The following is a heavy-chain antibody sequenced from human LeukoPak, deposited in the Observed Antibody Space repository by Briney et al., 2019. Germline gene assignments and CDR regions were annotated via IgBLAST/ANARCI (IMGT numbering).Heavy chain of an antibody. J-gene: IGHJ4*02. D-gene: IGHD1-26*01. Sequence: GGSLRLSCAASGFTFSSYAMHWVRQAPGKGLEWVAVISYDGSNEYYADSVKGRFTISRDNSKNTLYLQMNSLRAEDTAVYYCARGLIVGATTVDYWGQGTLVTVSS. CDR1: GFTFSSYA. V-gene: IGHV3-30-3*01. CDR2: ISYDGSNE. CDR3: ARGLIVGATTVDY.